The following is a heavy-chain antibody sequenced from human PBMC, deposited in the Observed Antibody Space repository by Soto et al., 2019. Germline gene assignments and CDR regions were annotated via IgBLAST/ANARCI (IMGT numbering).Heavy chain of an antibody. Sequence: GGSLRLSCAASGFTFSNAWMNWVRQAPGKGLEWVGRIKSKTDGGTTDYAAPVKGRFTISRDDSKNTLYLQMNSLKTEDTAVYYCTTDLKLVVPADYYYGMDVWGQGTTVTVSS. J-gene: IGHJ6*02. CDR3: TTDLKLVVPADYYYGMDV. CDR2: IKSKTDGGTT. CDR1: GFTFSNAW. V-gene: IGHV3-15*07. D-gene: IGHD2-2*01.